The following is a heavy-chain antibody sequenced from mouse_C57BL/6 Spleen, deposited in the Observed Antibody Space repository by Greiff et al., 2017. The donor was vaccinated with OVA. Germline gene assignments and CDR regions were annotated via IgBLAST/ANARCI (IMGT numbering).Heavy chain of an antibody. V-gene: IGHV2-3*01. CDR1: GFSLTSYG. Sequence: VMLVESGPGLVAPSQSLSITCTVSGFSLTSYGVSWVRQPPGQGLEWLGVIWGDGSPNYHSALISSLSISKDNSKSQVFLKLSRLQTDDTTTYYCAKQRDYDVVFAYWGQGTLVTVSA. CDR3: AKQRDYDVVFAY. J-gene: IGHJ3*01. CDR2: IWGDGSP. D-gene: IGHD2-4*01.